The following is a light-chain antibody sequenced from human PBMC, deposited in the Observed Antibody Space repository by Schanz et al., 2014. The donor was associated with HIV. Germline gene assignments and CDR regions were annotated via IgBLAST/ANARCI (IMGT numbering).Light chain of an antibody. J-gene: IGKJ4*01. CDR1: HSVVFIH. CDR3: QHYGDSRGT. Sequence: EIVLTQSPGRLSFSPFEISHLSCTSLHSVVFIHLAWFQLKRGQPPRLLIYATSFRAVGIPDRFSGSGSETDFTLTISGLEPEDFAVYYCQHYGDSRGTFGGGTEVDIK. CDR2: ATS. V-gene: IGKV3-20*01.